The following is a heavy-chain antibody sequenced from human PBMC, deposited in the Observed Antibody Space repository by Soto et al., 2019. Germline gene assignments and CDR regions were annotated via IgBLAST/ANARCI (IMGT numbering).Heavy chain of an antibody. Sequence: SVKVSCNASGYHLAAYYRDWVRQAAGRGLEWVGLMDPITGGTDYEERIRYRVTMTRATSINTAYMELRRLRSNDTAIYFWAGGRDATSQHYSPHGMEVWGQGTMVTVSS. V-gene: IGHV1-2*02. CDR1: GYHLAAYY. J-gene: IGHJ1*01. D-gene: IGHD2-15*01. CDR2: MDPITGGT. CDR3: AGGRDATSQHYSPHGMEV.